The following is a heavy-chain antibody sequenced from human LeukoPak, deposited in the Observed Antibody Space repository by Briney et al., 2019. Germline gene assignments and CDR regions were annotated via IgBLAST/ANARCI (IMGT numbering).Heavy chain of an antibody. Sequence: PSETLSLTCTVSGYSISSGYFWGWMRQPPGKGLEWIGSIYQSETAHYNPSLNSRVTISLDTSQNQFSLKLNSVTAADTAMYYCARATADSSGSYLALYNWFDPWGQGTLVTVSS. V-gene: IGHV4-38-2*02. J-gene: IGHJ5*02. CDR1: GYSISSGYF. CDR3: ARATADSSGSYLALYNWFDP. D-gene: IGHD3-22*01. CDR2: IYQSETA.